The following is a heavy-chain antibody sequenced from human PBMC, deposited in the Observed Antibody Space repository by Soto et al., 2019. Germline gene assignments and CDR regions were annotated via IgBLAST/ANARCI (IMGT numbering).Heavy chain of an antibody. D-gene: IGHD3-10*01. CDR2: ISSSSSXX. J-gene: IGHJ4*02. CDR3: ARDHYGSGNYYFDY. V-gene: IGHV3-21*01. CDR1: GFTFSTYS. Sequence: LXLSCAASGFTFSTYSMNWVRQAPGKGLEWVSFISSSSSXXNYADSVKGRFTISRDNAXNSLYLHMNSLRAEDTAVYYCARDHYGSGNYYFDYWGQGTLVTVSS.